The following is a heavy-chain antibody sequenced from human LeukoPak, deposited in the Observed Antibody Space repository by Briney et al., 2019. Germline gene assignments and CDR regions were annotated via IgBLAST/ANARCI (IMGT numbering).Heavy chain of an antibody. CDR2: IYPGDSYT. CDR1: GYSFTSYW. D-gene: IGHD3-9*01. CDR3: QKPAYEILTGPHAFDI. Sequence: PGASLKISCKGSGYSFTSYWMGWVRQIPGTCLEWMRIIYPGDSYTRYSPSFQGQDTISADKSIRNAYLQWSSLKASDTVFYFKQKPAYEILTGPHAFDIWGQGTLVTVSS. J-gene: IGHJ4*02. V-gene: IGHV5-51*01.